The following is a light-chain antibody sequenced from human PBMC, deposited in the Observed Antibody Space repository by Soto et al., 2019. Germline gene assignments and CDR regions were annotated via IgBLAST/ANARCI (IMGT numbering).Light chain of an antibody. V-gene: IGKV3-20*01. CDR3: QQCGGSVPIT. J-gene: IGKJ5*01. Sequence: EIVLTQSPGTLSLSPGERATLSCRASQSVSSAYLAWYQQKPGQAPRLLISGASSRATGIPDRFSGSGSGTDFSLTISRLEPVDFAVYYCQQCGGSVPITFGQGTRLDIK. CDR1: QSVSSAY. CDR2: GAS.